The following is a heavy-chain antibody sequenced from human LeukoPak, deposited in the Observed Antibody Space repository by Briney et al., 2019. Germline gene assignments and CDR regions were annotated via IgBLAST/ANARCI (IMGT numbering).Heavy chain of an antibody. CDR1: GGSMSSHY. CDR2: KSYSGRT. D-gene: IGHD3-22*01. V-gene: IGHV4-59*11. CDR3: ARLLDNDSSGDPDTFDV. Sequence: PSETVSLTCTVSGGSMSSHYWSWIRQSPGKGLEWIGYKSYSGRTYYKPSLRSRVTISVDTSKNHFSLSLTSVTAADTAVYYCARLLDNDSSGDPDTFDVWGQGTLGSVSS. J-gene: IGHJ3*01.